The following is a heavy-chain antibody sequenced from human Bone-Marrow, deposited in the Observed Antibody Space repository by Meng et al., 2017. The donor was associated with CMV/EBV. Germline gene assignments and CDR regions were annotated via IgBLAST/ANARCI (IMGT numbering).Heavy chain of an antibody. Sequence: YGFFFCPSWMSWVRQAPGKGLEWVANINQDGSIKHYVDSVKGRFTISRDNAKKSMYLQMDSLTVEDTAVYYCAKDFLYTPSSGSDYWGQGALVTVSS. J-gene: IGHJ4*02. CDR2: INQDGSIK. CDR3: AKDFLYTPSSGSDY. CDR1: GFFFCPSW. V-gene: IGHV3-7*03. D-gene: IGHD2-2*02.